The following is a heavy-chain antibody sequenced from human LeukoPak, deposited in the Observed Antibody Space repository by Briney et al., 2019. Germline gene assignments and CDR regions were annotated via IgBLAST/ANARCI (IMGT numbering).Heavy chain of an antibody. CDR1: GFTFRSYE. CDR3: ARAFGSGSYSF. V-gene: IGHV3-48*03. CDR2: ISDSGTTK. D-gene: IGHD3-10*01. J-gene: IGHJ4*02. Sequence: GGSLRLSCAASGFTFRSYEMTWVRQAPGKGLEGVSYISDSGTTKYYADSVKGRITISRDNAKNSLYLQMNSLRADDTAVYYCARAFGSGSYSFWGQGTLVSVSS.